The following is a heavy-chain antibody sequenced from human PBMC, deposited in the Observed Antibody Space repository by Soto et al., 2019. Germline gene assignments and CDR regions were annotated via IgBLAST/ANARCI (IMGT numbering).Heavy chain of an antibody. CDR1: GFTFSSYS. Sequence: EVQLVESGGGLVQPGGSLRLSCAASGFTFSSYSMNWVRQAPGKGLEWVSYISSSSSTIYYADSVKGRFTISRDNAKNSLYLQMNSLRDEDTAVYYCAREGRYSYGSETFNWFDPWGQGTLVTVSS. CDR3: AREGRYSYGSETFNWFDP. D-gene: IGHD5-18*01. CDR2: ISSSSSTI. J-gene: IGHJ5*02. V-gene: IGHV3-48*02.